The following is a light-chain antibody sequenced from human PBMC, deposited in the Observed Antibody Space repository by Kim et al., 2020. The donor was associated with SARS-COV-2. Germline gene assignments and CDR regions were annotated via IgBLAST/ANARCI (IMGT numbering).Light chain of an antibody. J-gene: IGLJ2*01. CDR2: QDI. CDR3: QAWDSGGTVV. V-gene: IGLV3-1*01. CDR1: ELQDKY. Sequence: VSPGKTASITCSGDELQDKYVFWYQQKPGQSPVLVIYQDIKRPSGIPERFSASNFGNTATLTISGTQATDEADYYCQAWDSGGTVVFGEGTQLTVL.